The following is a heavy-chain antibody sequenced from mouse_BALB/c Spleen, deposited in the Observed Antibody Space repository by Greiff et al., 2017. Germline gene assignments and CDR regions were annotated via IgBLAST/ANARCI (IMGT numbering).Heavy chain of an antibody. CDR3: APTARATFDY. CDR1: GYTFTDYV. Sequence: QVQLKQSGPELVKPGASVKMSCKASGYTFTDYVISWVKQRTGQGLEWIGEIYPGSGSTYYNEKFKGKATLTADKSSNTAYMQLSSLTSEDSAVYFCAPTARATFDYWGQGTTLTVSS. CDR2: IYPGSGST. D-gene: IGHD3-2*01. J-gene: IGHJ2*01. V-gene: IGHV1-77*01.